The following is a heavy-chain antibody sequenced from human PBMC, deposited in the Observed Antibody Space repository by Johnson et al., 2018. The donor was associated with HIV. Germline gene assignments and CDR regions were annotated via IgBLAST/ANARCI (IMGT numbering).Heavy chain of an antibody. D-gene: IGHD3-22*01. CDR3: ASADSSGLAFNI. CDR2: ISSDGSSK. Sequence: VPLVESGGGLVQPGGSLRLSCAASGFTVSSNYMSWVRQAPGKGLEWVAVISSDGSSKYYADSVKGRFTISRDNSKNTLYLQMNSLRVEDTAVYYCASADSSGLAFNIWGQGTMVTVSS. J-gene: IGHJ3*02. CDR1: GFTVSSNY. V-gene: IGHV3-30*03.